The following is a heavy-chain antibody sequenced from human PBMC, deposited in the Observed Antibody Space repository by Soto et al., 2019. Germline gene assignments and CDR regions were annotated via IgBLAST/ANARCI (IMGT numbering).Heavy chain of an antibody. D-gene: IGHD3-22*01. CDR3: ARNRRGLYYYDSSGYLGY. V-gene: IGHV1-46*01. CDR2: INPSGGST. J-gene: IGHJ4*02. Sequence: ASVKFSCKASGYTFTSYYMHWVRQAPGQGLEWMGIINPSGGSTSYAQKFQGRVTMTRDTSTSTVYMELSSLRSEDTAVYYCARNRRGLYYYDSSGYLGYWGQGTLVTVSS. CDR1: GYTFTSYY.